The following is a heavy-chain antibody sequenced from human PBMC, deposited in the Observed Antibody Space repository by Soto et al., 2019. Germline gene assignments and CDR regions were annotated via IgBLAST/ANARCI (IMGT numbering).Heavy chain of an antibody. CDR2: ISSSGSTI. J-gene: IGHJ5*02. CDR3: ASGPPDIVVVVADPYNWCDP. V-gene: IGHV3-11*01. CDR1: GFTFSDYY. D-gene: IGHD2-15*01. Sequence: QVQLVESGGGLVKPGGSLRLSCAASGFTFSDYYMSWIRQAPGKGLEWVSYISSSGSTIYYADSVKGRFTISRDNAKNSLYLQMNSLRAEDTAVYYCASGPPDIVVVVADPYNWCDPWGQGTLVTVAS.